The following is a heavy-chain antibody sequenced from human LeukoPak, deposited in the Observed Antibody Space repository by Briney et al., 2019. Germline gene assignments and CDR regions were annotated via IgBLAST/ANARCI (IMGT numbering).Heavy chain of an antibody. CDR1: VYTFTGYY. CDR2: INPNSGGT. V-gene: IGHV1-2*02. D-gene: IGHD4-23*01. CDR3: ARGRLRWYSFDS. Sequence: ASVKVSCKASVYTFTGYYMHWVRQAPGQGLEWMGWINPNSGGTNYARNYQGRVTMTRDTSISTAYMQLSRLRSDDTAVYYCARGRLRWYSFDSWGQGTLVTVSS. J-gene: IGHJ4*02.